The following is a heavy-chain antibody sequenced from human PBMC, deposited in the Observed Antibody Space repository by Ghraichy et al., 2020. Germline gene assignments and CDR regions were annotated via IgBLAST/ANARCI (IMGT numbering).Heavy chain of an antibody. J-gene: IGHJ6*04. Sequence: GSLRLSCAASGFTVSSNYMSCVRQAPGKGLEWVSVIYSGGSTSYADSVKGRFTISRDNSKSTLHLQMNSLRAEDTAVYYCATYSSTSYYYNSGMDVWGKATTVTVSS. CDR1: GFTVSSNY. CDR3: ATYSSTSYYYNSGMDV. D-gene: IGHD6-13*01. CDR2: IYSGGST. V-gene: IGHV3-66*01.